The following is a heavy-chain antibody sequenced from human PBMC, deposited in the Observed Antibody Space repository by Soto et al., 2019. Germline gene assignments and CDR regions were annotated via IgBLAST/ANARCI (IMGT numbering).Heavy chain of an antibody. J-gene: IGHJ4*02. V-gene: IGHV1-18*04. CDR2: ISPHNGNT. CDR1: GYIFTSYG. D-gene: IGHD1-26*01. CDR3: ARDSPRYSGTTSGY. Sequence: ASVKVSCKSSGYIFTSYGITWVRQAPGQGLEWMGWISPHNGNTNYAQKFQGRVTMTTNTSTSTVNMEMRSLRYDDTSVYSCARDSPRYSGTTSGYWGQGTLVTVSS.